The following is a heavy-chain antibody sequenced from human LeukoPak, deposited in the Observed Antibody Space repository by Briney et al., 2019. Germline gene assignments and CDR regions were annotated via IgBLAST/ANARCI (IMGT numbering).Heavy chain of an antibody. V-gene: IGHV3-64*05. CDR2: ISSNGRST. CDR3: VRDLRDGYGYGVEFDY. CDR1: EFTFSSYV. D-gene: IGHD5-18*01. J-gene: IGHJ4*02. Sequence: PGGSLSLFCSPSEFTFSSYVMHWVRQAPGRGLEYVSAISSNGRSTNYADSVKGRFTISRDNSKNTLYIQMTSLRAEDTAVYYCVRDLRDGYGYGVEFDYWGQETQLTVSS.